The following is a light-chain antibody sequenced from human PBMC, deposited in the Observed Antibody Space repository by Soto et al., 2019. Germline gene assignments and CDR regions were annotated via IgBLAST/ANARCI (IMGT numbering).Light chain of an antibody. CDR3: QQYNTWHPKMA. Sequence: VVTQSPATLSLFPGETAPPSCRAVQSVSSNLAWYQQRPGQAPRLLIYGASTRATGISARFRGSGSGTEFRLTISSLQSEDFATYYCQQYNTWHPKMAFGRGTKVEIK. V-gene: IGKV3-15*01. J-gene: IGKJ1*01. CDR2: GAS. CDR1: QSVSSN.